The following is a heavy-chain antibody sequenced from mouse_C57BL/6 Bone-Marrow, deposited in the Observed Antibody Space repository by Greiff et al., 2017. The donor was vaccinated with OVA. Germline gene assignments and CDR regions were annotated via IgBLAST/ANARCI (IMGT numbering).Heavy chain of an antibody. CDR1: GYTFTSYW. D-gene: IGHD1-1*01. CDR2: IDPSDSET. Sequence: QVQLQQPGAELVRPGSSVKLSCKASGYTFTSYWMHWVKQRPIQGLEWIGNIDPSDSETHYNQKFKDKATLTVDKSSSTAYMQLSSLTSEDSAVYYCALITTVVATSGYYAMDYWGQGTSVTVSS. CDR3: ALITTVVATSGYYAMDY. J-gene: IGHJ4*01. V-gene: IGHV1-52*01.